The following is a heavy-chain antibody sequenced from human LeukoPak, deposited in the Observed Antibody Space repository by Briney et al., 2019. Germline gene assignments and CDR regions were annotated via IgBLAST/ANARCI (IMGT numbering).Heavy chain of an antibody. CDR1: GGTFSSYA. D-gene: IGHD6-6*01. CDR2: IIPIFGTA. Sequence: GSSVEVSCKASGGTFSSYAISWVRQAPGQGLEWMGGIIPIFGTANYAQKFQGRVTITADKSTSTAYMELSSLRSEDTAVYYCARVGIAAQTFDYWGQGTLVTVSS. J-gene: IGHJ4*02. CDR3: ARVGIAAQTFDY. V-gene: IGHV1-69*06.